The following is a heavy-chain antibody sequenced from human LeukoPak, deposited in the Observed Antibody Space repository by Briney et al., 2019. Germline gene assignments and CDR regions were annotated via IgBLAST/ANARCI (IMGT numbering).Heavy chain of an antibody. CDR3: ASGTIVGARGADN. D-gene: IGHD1-26*01. CDR1: GFTFSDYS. V-gene: IGHV3-21*01. Sequence: GGSLRLTCAASGFTFSDYSMKWVRQAPGKALEWVSSISGNSHHIYYADPVKGRFTISRDNAYRSLYLQMDSLRVEDTAVYYCASGTIVGARGADNWGQGALVTVSS. CDR2: ISGNSHHI. J-gene: IGHJ4*02.